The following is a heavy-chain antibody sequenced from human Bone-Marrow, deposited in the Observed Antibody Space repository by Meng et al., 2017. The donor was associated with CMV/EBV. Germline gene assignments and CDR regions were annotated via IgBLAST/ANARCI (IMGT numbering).Heavy chain of an antibody. CDR1: SSYA. CDR3: ARADSQYYYDSSGVSSYFDY. CDR2: ISGSGGST. J-gene: IGHJ4*02. D-gene: IGHD3-22*01. V-gene: IGHV3-23*01. Sequence: SSYAMSWVRQAPGKGLEWVSAISGSGGSTYYADSVRGRFTISRDNSKNTLYLQMNSLRAEDTAVYYCARADSQYYYDSSGVSSYFDYWGQGTLVTVSS.